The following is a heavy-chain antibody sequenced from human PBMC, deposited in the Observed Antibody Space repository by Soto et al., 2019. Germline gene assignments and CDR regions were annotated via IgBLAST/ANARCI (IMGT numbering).Heavy chain of an antibody. V-gene: IGHV4-59*01. CDR1: GGSISSYY. CDR3: ARGGFRKPSYYYHYFMDF. Sequence: SETLSLTCTVSGGSISSYYWSWIRQPPGKGLEWIGYIYYSGSTNYNPSLKSRVTISVDTSKNQFSLKLSSVTAADTAVYYCARGGFRKPSYYYHYFMDFRGKGTTVIVSS. CDR2: IYYSGST. D-gene: IGHD1-26*01. J-gene: IGHJ6*03.